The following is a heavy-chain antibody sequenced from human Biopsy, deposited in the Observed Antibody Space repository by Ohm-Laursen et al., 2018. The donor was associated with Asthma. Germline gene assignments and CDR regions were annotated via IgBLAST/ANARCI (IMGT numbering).Heavy chain of an antibody. Sequence: SETLSLTCGLSSGSGGYMRSGNYYWGWIRQPPGKGLEWIGSMYHSGSPYYHPSLKSRATISVDTSKNQLSLKMSSVTAADTAVYYCARHDHRWDTYADFWGQGTLVTVSS. CDR3: ARHDHRWDTYADF. V-gene: IGHV4-39*01. J-gene: IGHJ4*02. CDR1: GGYMRSGNYY. D-gene: IGHD2-2*01. CDR2: MYHSGSP.